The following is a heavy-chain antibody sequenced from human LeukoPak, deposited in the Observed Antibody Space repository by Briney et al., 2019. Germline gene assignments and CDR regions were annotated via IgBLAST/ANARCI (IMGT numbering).Heavy chain of an antibody. D-gene: IGHD3-10*01. V-gene: IGHV3-72*01. CDR1: GFTFCAHY. CDR2: IRNKANSYTT. Sequence: GGSLRLSCAASGFTFCAHYIDWGRQAPGKGVEWVGLIRNKANSYTTEYGASVQGRFTISRDDSKDSLFLQMNSLKTEDTAIYYCVRRYSSAWGSPLGYWGQGTLVTVSS. CDR3: VRRYSSAWGSPLGY. J-gene: IGHJ4*02.